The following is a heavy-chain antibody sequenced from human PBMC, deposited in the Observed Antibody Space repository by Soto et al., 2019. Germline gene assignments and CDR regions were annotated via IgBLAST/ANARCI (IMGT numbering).Heavy chain of an antibody. CDR3: ARDTPYYYGSGRHYYYGMDV. Sequence: GGSLRLSCAASGFTFSSYAMHWVRQAPGKGLEWVAVISYDGSNKYYADSVKGRFTISRDNSKNTLYLQMNSLRAEDTAVYYCARDTPYYYGSGRHYYYGMDVWGQGTTVTVSS. D-gene: IGHD3-10*01. J-gene: IGHJ6*02. CDR1: GFTFSSYA. V-gene: IGHV3-30-3*01. CDR2: ISYDGSNK.